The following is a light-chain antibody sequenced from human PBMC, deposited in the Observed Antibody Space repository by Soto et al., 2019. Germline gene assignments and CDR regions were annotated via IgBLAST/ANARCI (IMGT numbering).Light chain of an antibody. V-gene: IGLV1-44*01. CDR3: AAWDDSLKVVV. Sequence: QPVLTQPPSASGTPGQRVTMSCSGSRPNIGSNTVNWYRQLPGTAPKVLIYSNDQRPSGVPDRFSGSKSDTSASLAISGLQSEDEADYYCAAWDDSLKVVVFGGGTKVTVL. J-gene: IGLJ2*01. CDR1: RPNIGSNT. CDR2: SND.